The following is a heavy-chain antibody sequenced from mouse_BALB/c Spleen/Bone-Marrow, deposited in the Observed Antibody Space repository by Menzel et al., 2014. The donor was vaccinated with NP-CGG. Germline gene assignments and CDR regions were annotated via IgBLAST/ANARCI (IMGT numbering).Heavy chain of an antibody. Sequence: EVMLVESGGGLVQPGGSLKLSCAASGFDFRRYWMSWVRQAPGKGLEWIGEINPESSTINYTPSLKDKFIISRDNAKNTLYLQMSKVRSEGTALYYCARLGYYGHFVDWGQGTTLTVSS. CDR3: ARLGYYGHFVD. J-gene: IGHJ2*01. CDR2: INPESSTI. V-gene: IGHV4-1*02. CDR1: GFDFRRYW. D-gene: IGHD2-3*01.